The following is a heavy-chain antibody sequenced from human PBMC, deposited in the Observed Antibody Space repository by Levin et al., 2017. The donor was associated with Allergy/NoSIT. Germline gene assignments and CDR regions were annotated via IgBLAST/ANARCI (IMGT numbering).Heavy chain of an antibody. CDR3: ARGMDYYGSGSYY. J-gene: IGHJ4*02. D-gene: IGHD3-10*01. CDR1: GFTFSSYS. V-gene: IGHV3-48*01. Sequence: RGESLKISCAASGFTFSSYSMNWVRQAPGKGLEWVSYISSSSSTIYYADSVKGRFTISRDNAKNSLYLQMNSLRAEDTAVYYCARGMDYYGSGSYYWGQGTLVTVSS. CDR2: ISSSSSTI.